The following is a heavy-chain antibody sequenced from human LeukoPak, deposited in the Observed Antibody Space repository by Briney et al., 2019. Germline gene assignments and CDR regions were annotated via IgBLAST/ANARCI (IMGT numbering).Heavy chain of an antibody. CDR3: ARANDSGSYLFWFDP. CDR2: IYHSGST. CDR1: GGSISSGGYY. V-gene: IGHV4-30-2*01. D-gene: IGHD1-26*01. J-gene: IGHJ5*02. Sequence: SQTLSLTCTVSGGSISSGGYYWSWIRQPPGKGLEWIGYIYHSGSTYYNPSLKSRVTISVDRSKNQFSLKLSSVTAADTAVYYCARANDSGSYLFWFDPWGQGTLVTVSS.